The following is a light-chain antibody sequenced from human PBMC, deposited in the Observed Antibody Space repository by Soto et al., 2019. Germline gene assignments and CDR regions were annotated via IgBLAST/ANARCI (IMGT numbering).Light chain of an antibody. Sequence: EFVFTKSPSTLSLSPGESATLSCRASESVSRYLAWYQQRPGQAPRLLMYDVSNRATGIPARFSGSGSGTDFTLTISSLEPEDFAIYYCQQGSNWPPRTFGQGTKVDIK. CDR2: DVS. CDR3: QQGSNWPPRT. V-gene: IGKV3-11*01. CDR1: ESVSRY. J-gene: IGKJ1*01.